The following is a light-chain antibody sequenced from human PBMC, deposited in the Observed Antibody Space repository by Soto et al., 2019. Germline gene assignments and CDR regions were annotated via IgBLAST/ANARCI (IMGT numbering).Light chain of an antibody. J-gene: IGKJ2*01. V-gene: IGKV3-15*01. CDR1: QSVSSN. CDR2: GAS. Sequence: EVVMTQSPATLSVSPGEGATLSCRASQSVSSNLAWYQQKPGQAPRLLIYGASTRATGIPARFSGSGSGTEFTLTISSLQSEDFVVYYCQQYNNWPLYTFGQGTKVDIK. CDR3: QQYNNWPLYT.